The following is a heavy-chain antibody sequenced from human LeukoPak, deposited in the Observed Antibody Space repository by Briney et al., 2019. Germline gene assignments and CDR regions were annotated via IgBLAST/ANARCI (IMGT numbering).Heavy chain of an antibody. CDR1: GYSISSGYY. Sequence: SETLSLTCTVSGYSISSGYYWGWIRQPPGQGLEWIGSIYHSGSTYYNPSLKSRVTISVDTSKNQFSLTLTSVTAADTALYYCARCNSRGYYNPFDYWGQGTLVTVSS. CDR3: ARCNSRGYYNPFDY. J-gene: IGHJ4*02. V-gene: IGHV4-38-2*02. D-gene: IGHD3-22*01. CDR2: IYHSGST.